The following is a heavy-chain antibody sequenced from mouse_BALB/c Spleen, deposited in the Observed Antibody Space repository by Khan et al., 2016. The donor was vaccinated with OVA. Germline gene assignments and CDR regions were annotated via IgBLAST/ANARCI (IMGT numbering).Heavy chain of an antibody. CDR1: GFNIKDYY. CDR3: VRRGYGNYWFAY. V-gene: IGHV14-1*02. J-gene: IGHJ3*01. D-gene: IGHD2-1*01. CDR2: IDPENDNT. Sequence: VQLKESGAELVRPGALVKLSCKASGFNIKDYYLYWVKQRPEEGLEWIGWIDPENDNTIYDPNFQGKASITADTPSNTAYLQLSSLTSEDTAVYYCVRRGYGNYWFAYWGQGTLVTVSA.